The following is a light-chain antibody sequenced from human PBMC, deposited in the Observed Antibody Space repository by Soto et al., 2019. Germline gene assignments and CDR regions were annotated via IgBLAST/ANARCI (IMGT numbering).Light chain of an antibody. J-gene: IGLJ2*01. CDR2: GNS. V-gene: IGLV1-40*01. CDR3: QSYASRRRGPHVV. Sequence: QSVLTQPPSVSGAPGQRVTISCTGSSSNIGAGYDVHWYQQLPGTAPKLLIYGNSNRPSGVPDRFSGSKSGTSASLAITGLQVEDEADYYCQSYASRRRGPHVVFGGGTKVTVL. CDR1: SSNIGAGYD.